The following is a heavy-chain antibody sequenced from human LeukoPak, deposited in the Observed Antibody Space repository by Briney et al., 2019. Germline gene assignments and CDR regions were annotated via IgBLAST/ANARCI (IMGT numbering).Heavy chain of an antibody. V-gene: IGHV4-39*07. CDR1: GGSISTVNYY. Sequence: SETLSLTCTVSGGSISTVNYYWGWVRQPPGKGLEWIGSMSYSGRTYYNPSLKTRGTVSLDTSKNQFSLKLSSVTAADTAVYYCARWYYYDSSGDAFDIWGQGTMVTVSS. J-gene: IGHJ3*02. CDR3: ARWYYYDSSGDAFDI. CDR2: MSYSGRT. D-gene: IGHD3-22*01.